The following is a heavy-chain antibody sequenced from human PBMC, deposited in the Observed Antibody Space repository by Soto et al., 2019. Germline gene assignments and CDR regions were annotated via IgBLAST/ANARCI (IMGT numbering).Heavy chain of an antibody. D-gene: IGHD6-13*01. V-gene: IGHV1-69*01. J-gene: IGHJ4*02. Sequence: QVQLVQSGAEVKEPGSSVKVSCNATGDLFDNYAFNWVRQAPGQGLEWMGRISPLFSTTNYAQKLQGRVTIGADELTTIVYLEVSNLESEDTAMYYCAASSSVAAAGYFKFWGQVTLVTVSP. CDR3: AASSSVAAAGYFKF. CDR1: GDLFDNYA. CDR2: ISPLFSTT.